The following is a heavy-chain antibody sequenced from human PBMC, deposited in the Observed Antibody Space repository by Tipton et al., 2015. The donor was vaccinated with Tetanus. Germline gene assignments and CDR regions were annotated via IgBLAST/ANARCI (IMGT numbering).Heavy chain of an antibody. Sequence: TLSLTCTVSGGSISGSYWNWIRQPPGKGLEWIGYVYYNGNTHYNPALKSRVTISVDTSKKQFSLKLSSVTAADTAIYYCAREVPAAGHFDSWGQGTLVTVSS. V-gene: IGHV4-59*01. CDR3: AREVPAAGHFDS. CDR2: VYYNGNT. CDR1: GGSISGSY. D-gene: IGHD2-2*01. J-gene: IGHJ4*02.